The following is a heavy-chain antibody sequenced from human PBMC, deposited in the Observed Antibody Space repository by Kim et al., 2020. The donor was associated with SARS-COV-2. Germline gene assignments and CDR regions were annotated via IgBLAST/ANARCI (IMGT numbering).Heavy chain of an antibody. CDR2: IKQDGSEK. Sequence: GGSLRLSCAASGFTFSSYWMSWVRQAPGKGLEWVANIKQDGSEKYYVDSVKGRFTISRDNAKNSLYLQMNSLRAEDTAVYYCARGRAWDLWSGYSLDGMDVWRQGTTVTVSS. J-gene: IGHJ6*01. CDR1: GFTFSSYW. D-gene: IGHD3-3*01. CDR3: ARGRAWDLWSGYSLDGMDV. V-gene: IGHV3-7*03.